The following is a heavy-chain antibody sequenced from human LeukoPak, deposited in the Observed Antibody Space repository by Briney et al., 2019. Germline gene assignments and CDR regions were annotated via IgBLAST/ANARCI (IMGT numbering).Heavy chain of an antibody. D-gene: IGHD2-15*01. CDR3: ARGYCSGGSCYSYYYYYMDV. Sequence: SETLSLTCTVSGDSISSSGYYWGWIRQPPGKGLEWIGTIYYSGSTYYNPSLKSRVTISVDRSKNQFSLKLSSVTAADTAVYYCARGYCSGGSCYSYYYYYMDVWGKGTTVTVSS. V-gene: IGHV4-39*07. CDR2: IYYSGST. J-gene: IGHJ6*03. CDR1: GDSISSSGYY.